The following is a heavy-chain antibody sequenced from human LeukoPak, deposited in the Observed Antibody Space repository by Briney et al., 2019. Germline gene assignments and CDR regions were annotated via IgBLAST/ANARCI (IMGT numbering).Heavy chain of an antibody. D-gene: IGHD3-16*01. CDR3: ARVARGNVLDY. CDR2: INPSGST. CDR1: GGSFSGYY. J-gene: IGHJ4*02. Sequence: SETLSLTCAVYGGSFSGYYWSWIRQPPGEGLEWLGEINPSGSTTYNPSLKSRVPLSVDTSKNHFSLKLSSVTAADTAVFFCARVARGNVLDYWGQGAPVTVSS. V-gene: IGHV4-34*01.